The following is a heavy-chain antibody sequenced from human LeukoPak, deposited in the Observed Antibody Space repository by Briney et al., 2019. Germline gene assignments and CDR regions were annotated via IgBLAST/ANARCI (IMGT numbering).Heavy chain of an antibody. J-gene: IGHJ6*02. CDR2: IDWNGANT. CDR3: ARVRGGLSYGMDV. Sequence: GGSLRLSCAASGFTFDGYGMSWVRQAPGKGLEWVSAIDWNGANTGYADSVKGRFTVSRDNAKNSLYLHLSSLRAEDTALYYCARVRGGLSYGMDVRGQGTTVTVSS. D-gene: IGHD3-10*01. V-gene: IGHV3-20*04. CDR1: GFTFDGYG.